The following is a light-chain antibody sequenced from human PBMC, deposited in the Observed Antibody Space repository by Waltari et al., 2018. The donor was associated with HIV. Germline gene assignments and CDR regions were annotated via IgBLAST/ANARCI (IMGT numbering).Light chain of an antibody. CDR3: QQYVSSPT. CDR2: GAS. V-gene: IGKV3-20*01. CDR1: QSVSSNY. Sequence: EIVSPHSPGPLPLSPGERATLSCRASQSVSSNYLAWYQQKPGQAPRLLIYGASNRATGIPDKFSGSGSGTDFTLTITTLAPEDFGFYYCQQYVSSPTFGQGTKVEIQ. J-gene: IGKJ1*01.